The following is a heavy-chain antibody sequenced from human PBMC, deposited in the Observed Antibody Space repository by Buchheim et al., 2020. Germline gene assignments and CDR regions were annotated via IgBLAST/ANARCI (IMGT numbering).Heavy chain of an antibody. CDR3: ARGFPAGRGGRYYYYGMDV. CDR1: GGSISSSNW. J-gene: IGHJ6*02. Sequence: QVQLQESGPGLVKPSGTLSLTCAVSGGSISSSNWWSWVRQPPGKGLAWIGEIYHSGSTNYNPSLKSRVNLSVDKSKKQFSLKLSSVTAADTAVYYCARGFPAGRGGRYYYYGMDVWGQGTT. D-gene: IGHD6-19*01. V-gene: IGHV4-4*02. CDR2: IYHSGST.